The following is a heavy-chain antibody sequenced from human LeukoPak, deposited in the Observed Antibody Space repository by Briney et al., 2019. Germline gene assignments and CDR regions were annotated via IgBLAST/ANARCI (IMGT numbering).Heavy chain of an antibody. D-gene: IGHD3-22*01. V-gene: IGHV3-23*01. CDR2: ISGSGGST. CDR3: AKDAIHYETINYFDY. Sequence: GGSLRLSCAASGFTFSSYAMSWVRQAPGKGLEWVSAISGSGGSTYYADSVKGRFAISRDNSKNTLHLQMNSLRAEDTAVYYCAKDAIHYETINYFDYWGQGTLVTVSS. J-gene: IGHJ4*02. CDR1: GFTFSSYA.